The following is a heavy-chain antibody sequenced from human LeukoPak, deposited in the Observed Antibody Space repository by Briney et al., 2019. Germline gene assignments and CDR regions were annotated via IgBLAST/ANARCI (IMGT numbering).Heavy chain of an antibody. CDR3: ANLYSSGWYMSDY. CDR1: GFTFSSYA. J-gene: IGHJ4*02. D-gene: IGHD6-19*01. Sequence: GGSLRLSCAASGFTFSSYAMSWVRQAPGKGLEWVSAISGSGGSTYYADSVKGRFTISRDNSKNTLYLQMNSLRAEDTAVYYCANLYSSGWYMSDYWGQGTLVTVSS. CDR2: ISGSGGST. V-gene: IGHV3-23*01.